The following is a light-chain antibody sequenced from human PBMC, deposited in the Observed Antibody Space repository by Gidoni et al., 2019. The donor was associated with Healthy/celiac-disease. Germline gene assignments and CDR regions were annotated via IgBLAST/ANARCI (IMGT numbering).Light chain of an antibody. CDR1: SSNIGSNY. Sequence: QSVLTQPPSASGTPGQRVTISFSGSSSNIGSNYVYWYQQLPGTAPKLIIYRNNQRPSGVPDRFSGSKSGTSASLAISGLRSEDEADYYCAAWDDSLSGWVFGGGTKLTVL. CDR2: RNN. J-gene: IGLJ3*02. CDR3: AAWDDSLSGWV. V-gene: IGLV1-47*01.